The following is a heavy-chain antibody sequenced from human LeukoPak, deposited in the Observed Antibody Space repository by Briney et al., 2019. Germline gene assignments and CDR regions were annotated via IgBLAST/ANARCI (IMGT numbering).Heavy chain of an antibody. CDR2: IYPGDSDT. J-gene: IGHJ4*02. CDR3: ARLLGGGFDY. CDR1: GYSFTSYW. V-gene: IGHV5-51*01. Sequence: GESLKISCKGSGYSFTSYWIGWVRQMPGKGLEWMGVIYPGDSDTRYSPSFQGQVTISAEPISTAYLQWSNLKTSDTAMYYCARLLGGGFDYWGQGTLVTVSS.